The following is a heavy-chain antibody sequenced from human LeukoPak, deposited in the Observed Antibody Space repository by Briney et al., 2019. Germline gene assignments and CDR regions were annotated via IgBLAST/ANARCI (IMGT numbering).Heavy chain of an antibody. CDR3: AKVGVWGSYRFDY. D-gene: IGHD3-16*02. V-gene: IGHV3-23*01. CDR1: GFTFSSYA. J-gene: IGHJ4*02. CDR2: ISGSGGST. Sequence: GGSLRLSCAASGFTFSSYAMSWVRQAPGKGLEWVSAISGSGGSTYYADSVKGRFTISRDNSKNTLYLQMNSLRAEDTAVYFCAKVGVWGSYRFDYWGQGTLVTVSS.